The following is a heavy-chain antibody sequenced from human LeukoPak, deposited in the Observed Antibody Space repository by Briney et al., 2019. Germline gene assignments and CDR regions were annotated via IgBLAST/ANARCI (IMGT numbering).Heavy chain of an antibody. V-gene: IGHV3-23*01. D-gene: IGHD2-21*01. Sequence: GGSLRLSCAASGFTFSSYAMSWVRQAPGKGLEWVSDISGSGGSTYYADSVKGRFTISRDNSKNTLYLQMNSLRAEDTAVYYCAKRTARVVVIASPFDYWGQGTLVTVSS. CDR1: GFTFSSYA. CDR3: AKRTARVVVIASPFDY. CDR2: ISGSGGST. J-gene: IGHJ4*02.